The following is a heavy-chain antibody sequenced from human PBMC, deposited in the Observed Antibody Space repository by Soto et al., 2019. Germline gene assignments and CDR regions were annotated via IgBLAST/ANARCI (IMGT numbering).Heavy chain of an antibody. Sequence: SETLSLTCTVSGDSVSSGSNYWSWIRQSPGRGLEWIGYIIDSGNTNYNPSLKSRVIISVDTSKNQFSLKVNSVTTADTAVYYCARYKVGWAWFDPWGQGMLVTAPQ. J-gene: IGHJ5*02. V-gene: IGHV4-61*01. CDR1: GDSVSSGSNY. CDR2: IIDSGNT. CDR3: ARYKVGWAWFDP. D-gene: IGHD5-12*01.